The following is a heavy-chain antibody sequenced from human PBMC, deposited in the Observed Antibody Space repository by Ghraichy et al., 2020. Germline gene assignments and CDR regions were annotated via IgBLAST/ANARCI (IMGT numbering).Heavy chain of an antibody. D-gene: IGHD3-22*01. CDR3: ARHASTMIVVVITYFDY. CDR2: IYYSGST. J-gene: IGHJ4*02. V-gene: IGHV4-39*01. Sequence: SETLSLTCTVSGGSISSSSYYWGWIRQPPGKGLEWIGSIYYSGSTYYNPSLKSRVTISVDTSKNQFSLKLSSVTAADTAVYYCARHASTMIVVVITYFDYWGQGTLVTVSS. CDR1: GGSISSSSYY.